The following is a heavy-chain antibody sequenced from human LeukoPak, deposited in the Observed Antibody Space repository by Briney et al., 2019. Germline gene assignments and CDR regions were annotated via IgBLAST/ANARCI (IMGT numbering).Heavy chain of an antibody. CDR3: AKDPNGDYVGAFDI. CDR1: GLTFSRYA. V-gene: IGHV3-23*01. J-gene: IGHJ3*02. CDR2: ISGSGGKT. Sequence: GGSLRLSCAAPGLTFSRYAMIWVRQAPGKGLEWVSAISGSGGKTYYADSVKGRFSISRDNSKNTLYLQMNSLRAEDTAVYYCAKDPNGDYVGAFDIWGQGTMVTVSS. D-gene: IGHD4-17*01.